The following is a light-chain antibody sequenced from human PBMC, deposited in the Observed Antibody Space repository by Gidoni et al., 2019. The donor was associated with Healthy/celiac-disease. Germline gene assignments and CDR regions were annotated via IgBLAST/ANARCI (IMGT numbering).Light chain of an antibody. J-gene: IGKJ2*01. V-gene: IGKV3-11*01. CDR2: DAS. CDR3: QQRSNWPYP. CDR1: QSVRSH. Sequence: EIVWTQSPATMSLSPGESATLSCRARQSVRSHLAWYQQQPGQAPSLLIYDASNRATGIPARFSGSGSGTGFTLSLSSLVPEDFAVYYCQQRSNWPYPFGQGTKLEIK.